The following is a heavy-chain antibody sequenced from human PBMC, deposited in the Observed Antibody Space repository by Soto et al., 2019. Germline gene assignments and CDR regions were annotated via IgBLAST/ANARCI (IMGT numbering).Heavy chain of an antibody. CDR3: ARDLSDGYNPYWYCDL. Sequence: QVQLVQSGAEVKKPGSSVKVSCKASGGTFSSYAISWVRQAPGQGLEWMGGIIPIFGTANYAHKFQGRVTITADESTSTAYMELSSVRSEDTAVYYCARDLSDGYNPYWYCDLWGRGTLVTVSS. D-gene: IGHD2-21*01. J-gene: IGHJ2*01. CDR1: GGTFSSYA. V-gene: IGHV1-69*01. CDR2: IIPIFGTA.